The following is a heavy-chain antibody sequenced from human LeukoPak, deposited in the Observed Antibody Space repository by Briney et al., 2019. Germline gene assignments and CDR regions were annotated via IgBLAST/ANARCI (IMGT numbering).Heavy chain of an antibody. Sequence: GASVKVSCKASGYTFTGYYMHWVRQAPGQGLEWMGWINPNSGGTNYAQKFQGRVTMTRDTSISTAYMELSSLRSEDTAVYYCARTLGYYDSSGYSLVGAFDIWGQGTMVTVSS. CDR2: INPNSGGT. V-gene: IGHV1-2*02. CDR3: ARTLGYYDSSGYSLVGAFDI. D-gene: IGHD3-22*01. J-gene: IGHJ3*02. CDR1: GYTFTGYY.